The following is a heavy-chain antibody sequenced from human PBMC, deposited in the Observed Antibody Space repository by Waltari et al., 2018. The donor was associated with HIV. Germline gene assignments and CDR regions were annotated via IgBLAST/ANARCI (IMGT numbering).Heavy chain of an antibody. Sequence: EVQLVESGGGLVQPGGSLRLSCAASGFTFGTFRMNWGRQAPGKGLEWVSYISSSSSTIYYADSVKGRFTISRDNAKNSLYLQMNSLRAEDTAVYYCARDPVYSGSSLVYYFDYWGQGTLVTVSS. J-gene: IGHJ4*02. CDR2: ISSSSSTI. V-gene: IGHV3-48*01. CDR3: ARDPVYSGSSLVYYFDY. CDR1: GFTFGTFR. D-gene: IGHD6-6*01.